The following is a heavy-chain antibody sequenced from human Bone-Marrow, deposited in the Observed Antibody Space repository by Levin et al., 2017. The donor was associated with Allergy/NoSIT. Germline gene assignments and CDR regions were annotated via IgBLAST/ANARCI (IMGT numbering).Heavy chain of an antibody. CDR3: AREARKGIQLWLRLRKYYYGMDG. D-gene: IGHD5-18*01. J-gene: IGHJ6*02. CDR1: GFTFSSYA. V-gene: IGHV3-30-3*01. Sequence: GESLKISCAASGFTFSSYAMHWVRQAPGKGLEWVAVISYDGSNKYYADSVKGRFTISRDNSKNTLYLQMNSLRAEDTAVYYCAREARKGIQLWLRLRKYYYGMDGWGQGTTVTVSS. CDR2: ISYDGSNK.